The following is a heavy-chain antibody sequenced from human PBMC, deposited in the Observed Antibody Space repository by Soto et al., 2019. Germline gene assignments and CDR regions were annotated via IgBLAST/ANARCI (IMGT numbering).Heavy chain of an antibody. Sequence: SETLSLTCAISGDSVSSNSAAWNWIRQSPSRGLEWLGRTYYRSKWYNDYAVSVKSRITINTDTSKNQFSLQLNSVTSEDTAVYYCARGRLTQVGATDYWGQGSLVTVSS. CDR3: ARGRLTQVGATDY. V-gene: IGHV6-1*01. J-gene: IGHJ4*02. CDR1: GDSVSSNSAA. CDR2: TYYRSKWYN. D-gene: IGHD1-26*01.